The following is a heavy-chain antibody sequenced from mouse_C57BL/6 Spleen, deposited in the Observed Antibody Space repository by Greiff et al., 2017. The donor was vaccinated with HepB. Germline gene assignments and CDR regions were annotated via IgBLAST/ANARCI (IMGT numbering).Heavy chain of an antibody. D-gene: IGHD1-1*01. J-gene: IGHJ1*03. CDR3: ARGFTTVVYWYFDV. Sequence: QLQQSGPELVKPGASVKISCKASGYSLTDYNMNWVKQSNGKSLEWIGVINPNYGTTSYNQKFKGKATLTVDQSSSTSYMQLNSLTSVDSAVYYGARGFTTVVYWYFDVWGTGTTVTVSS. V-gene: IGHV1-39*01. CDR1: GYSLTDYN. CDR2: INPNYGTT.